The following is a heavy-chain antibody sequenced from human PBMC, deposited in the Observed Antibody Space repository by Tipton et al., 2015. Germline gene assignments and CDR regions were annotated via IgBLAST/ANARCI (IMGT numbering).Heavy chain of an antibody. Sequence: QLVQSGAVVKKPGESLKISCKTSGYNFASYWIGWVRQVPGKGLEWMGIIHPGDSETRYSPSFQGQVTISADKSTSTAYLQWGSLKASDTAIYYCARTQLWSAPWLDFWGQGTLVSVSS. D-gene: IGHD5-18*01. J-gene: IGHJ4*02. CDR3: ARTQLWSAPWLDF. V-gene: IGHV5-51*01. CDR2: IHPGDSET. CDR1: GYNFASYW.